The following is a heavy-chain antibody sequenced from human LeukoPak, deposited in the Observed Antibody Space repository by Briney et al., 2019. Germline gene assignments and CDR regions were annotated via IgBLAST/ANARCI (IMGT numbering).Heavy chain of an antibody. V-gene: IGHV4-39*01. D-gene: IGHD3-9*01. CDR1: GGSISSSSYY. CDR2: IYYSGST. J-gene: IGHJ4*02. CDR3: ASTSRHYDILTGYYNVNYFDY. Sequence: PSETLSLTCTVSGGSISSSSYYWGWIRQPPGKGLEWIGSIYYSGSTYYNPSLKSRVTISVDTSKNQFSLKLSSVTAADTAVYYCASTSRHYDILTGYYNVNYFDYWGQGTLVTVSS.